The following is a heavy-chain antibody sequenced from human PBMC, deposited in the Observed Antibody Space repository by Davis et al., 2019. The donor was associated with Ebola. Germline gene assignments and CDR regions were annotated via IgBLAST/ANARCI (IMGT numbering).Heavy chain of an antibody. J-gene: IGHJ4*02. Sequence: GESLKISCKGSGYSFTSYWIGWVRQMPGKGLEWMGIIYPGDSDTRYSPSFQGHVTFSVDKSITTAYLQWSSLKASDTATYYCARLGTRSFDYWGQGTLVTVSS. D-gene: IGHD2-2*01. CDR1: GYSFTSYW. CDR3: ARLGTRSFDY. V-gene: IGHV5-51*01. CDR2: IYPGDSDT.